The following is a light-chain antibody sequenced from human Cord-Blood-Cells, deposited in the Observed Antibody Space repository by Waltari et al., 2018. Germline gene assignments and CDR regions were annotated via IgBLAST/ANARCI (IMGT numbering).Light chain of an antibody. CDR2: DAS. V-gene: IGKV1-5*01. CDR3: QQYNSYPWT. CDR1: QSISSW. Sequence: DIQMTQSPSTLSASVGDRVTITCRASQSISSWLAWYQQKPGKAPKLLIYDASSLESGVPSMCSGSGSGTEFTLTISSLQPDDFATYYRQQYNSYPWTFGQGTKVEIK. J-gene: IGKJ1*01.